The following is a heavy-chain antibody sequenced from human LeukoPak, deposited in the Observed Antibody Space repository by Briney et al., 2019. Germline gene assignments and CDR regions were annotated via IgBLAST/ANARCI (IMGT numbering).Heavy chain of an antibody. V-gene: IGHV4-59*01. CDR1: GGSISSYY. Sequence: SETLSLTCTVSGGSISSYYWSWIRQPPGKGLEWIGYIYYSGSTNYNPSLKSRVTISVDTSKNQFSLRVSSVTAADTAVYFCAKGEYSRTSYYHYYMDVWARGPRSPSP. CDR3: AKGEYSRTSYYHYYMDV. CDR2: IYYSGST. D-gene: IGHD6-6*01. J-gene: IGHJ6*03.